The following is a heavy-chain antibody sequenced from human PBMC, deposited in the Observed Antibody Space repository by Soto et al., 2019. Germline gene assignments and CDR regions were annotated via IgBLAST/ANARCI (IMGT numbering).Heavy chain of an antibody. V-gene: IGHV6-1*01. Sequence: SQTLSLTCAISGDSVSSNCAAWNWIRQSPSRGLEWLGRTYYRSKWYNDYAVSVKSRITINPDTSKNQFSLQLNSVTPEDTAVYYCARDRYDFWSGYRYYGMDVWGQGTTVTVSS. CDR3: ARDRYDFWSGYRYYGMDV. J-gene: IGHJ6*02. CDR1: GDSVSSNCAA. D-gene: IGHD3-3*01. CDR2: TYYRSKWYN.